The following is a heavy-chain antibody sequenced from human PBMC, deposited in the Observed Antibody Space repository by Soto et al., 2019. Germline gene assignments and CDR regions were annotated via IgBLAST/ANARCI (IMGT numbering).Heavy chain of an antibody. J-gene: IGHJ3*02. CDR1: GDSVSSNSAA. CDR3: ASEASWFGELLDAFDI. CDR2: TYYRSKWYN. V-gene: IGHV6-1*01. Sequence: SQTLSLTCAISGDSVSSNSAAWNWIRQSPSRGLEWLGRTYYRSKWYNDYAVSVKSRITINPDTSKNQFSLQLNSVTPEDTAVYYCASEASWFGELLDAFDIWGQGTMVTVSS. D-gene: IGHD3-10*01.